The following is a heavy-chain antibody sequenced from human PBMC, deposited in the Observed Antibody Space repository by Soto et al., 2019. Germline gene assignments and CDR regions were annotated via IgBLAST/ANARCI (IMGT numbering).Heavy chain of an antibody. D-gene: IGHD3-10*01. CDR2: ISGSGGST. Sequence: EVQLLESGGDLVQPGGSLRLSCAASGFTFSSYAMSWVRQAPGKGLEWVSAISGSGGSTYYADSVKGRFTISRDNSKNTLYLQMNSLRAEDTAVYYCAKDHWFVTDLAYFQHWGQGTLVTVSS. CDR3: AKDHWFVTDLAYFQH. J-gene: IGHJ1*01. V-gene: IGHV3-23*01. CDR1: GFTFSSYA.